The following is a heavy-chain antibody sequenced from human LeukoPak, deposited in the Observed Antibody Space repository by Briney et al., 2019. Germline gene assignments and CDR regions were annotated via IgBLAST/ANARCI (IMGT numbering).Heavy chain of an antibody. V-gene: IGHV4-59*01. D-gene: IGHD3-3*01. CDR2: IYYSGST. J-gene: IGHJ4*02. CDR3: ARAPLTYYDFWSGYYTPYYFDY. Sequence: SETLSLTCTVSGGSISSYYWSWIRQPPGKGLEWIGYIYYSGSTNYNPSLKSRVTISVDTSKNQFSLKLSSVTAADTAVYYCARAPLTYYDFWSGYYTPYYFDYWGQGTLVTVSS. CDR1: GGSISSYY.